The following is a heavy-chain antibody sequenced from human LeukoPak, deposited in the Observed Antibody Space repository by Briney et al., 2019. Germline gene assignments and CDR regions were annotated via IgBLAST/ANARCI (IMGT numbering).Heavy chain of an antibody. V-gene: IGHV3-74*01. CDR2: INSDGSST. J-gene: IGHJ6*02. D-gene: IGHD3-3*01. CDR3: ARGDSPRITIFGVVINYYYYYGMDV. CDR1: GVTFSNYW. Sequence: GGSLRLSCEASGVTFSNYWMSWVRQAPGKGLVWVSRINSDGSSTSYADSVKGRFTISRDNAKNTLYLQMNSLRAEDTAVYYCARGDSPRITIFGVVINYYYYYGMDVWGQGTTVTVSS.